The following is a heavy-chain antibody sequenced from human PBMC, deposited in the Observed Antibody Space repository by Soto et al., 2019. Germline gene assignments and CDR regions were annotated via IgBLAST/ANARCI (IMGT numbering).Heavy chain of an antibody. J-gene: IGHJ6*02. CDR1: GGSISSDYY. CDR3: AKDTVINYYYYGMDV. CDR2: INYSGST. V-gene: IGHV4-30-4*01. D-gene: IGHD4-17*01. Sequence: PSETLSLTCTVSGGSISSDYYWSWIRQPPGKGLEWIGYINYSGSTHYNPSLKSRVTISVDTSKNQFSLKLSSMTAADTAVYYCAKDTVINYYYYGMDVWGQGTTVTVS.